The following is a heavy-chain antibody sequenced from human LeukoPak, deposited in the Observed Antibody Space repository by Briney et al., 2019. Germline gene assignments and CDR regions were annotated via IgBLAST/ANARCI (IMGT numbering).Heavy chain of an antibody. J-gene: IGHJ6*02. V-gene: IGHV1-2*02. CDR1: GYTFTRHY. Sequence: ASVKVSCKASGYTFTRHYMHWVRQAPGQGLEWMGWINPNSGGTNYAKKFQGRVTMTRDTSISKAYMELSRLRSDDTAVYYCARLLRSDYYGMDVWGQGTTVTVSS. CDR3: ARLLRSDYYGMDV. D-gene: IGHD3-10*01. CDR2: INPNSGGT.